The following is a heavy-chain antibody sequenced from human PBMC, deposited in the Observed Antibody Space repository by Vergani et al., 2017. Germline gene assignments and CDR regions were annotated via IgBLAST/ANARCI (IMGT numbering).Heavy chain of an antibody. D-gene: IGHD3-10*01. CDR3: ARGNYYGSGTYVDP. Sequence: VQMVESGGGVVQPGRSLRLSCAVSGFRFSDYGMTWVRQAPGKGLEWVSHIYSGDETYYADSVKGRVTISRDTSKNTLHLQINNLRVEDTAVYYCARGNYYGSGTYVDPWGQGTLVTVSS. CDR1: GFRFSDYG. CDR2: IYSGDET. J-gene: IGHJ5*02. V-gene: IGHV3-66*02.